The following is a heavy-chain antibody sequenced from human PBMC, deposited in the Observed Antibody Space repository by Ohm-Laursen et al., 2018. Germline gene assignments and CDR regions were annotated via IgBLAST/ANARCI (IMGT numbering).Heavy chain of an antibody. V-gene: IGHV3-9*01. Sequence: SSLRLSCAASGFTFDDYAMHWVRQAPGKGLEWVSGINWNSGDIAYADSVKGRFTISRDNARNSLYLQMNSLRAEDTALYYCARVYGYDGFDIWGQGTMVAVSS. CDR3: ARVYGYDGFDI. CDR1: GFTFDDYA. CDR2: INWNSGDI. J-gene: IGHJ3*02. D-gene: IGHD2-8*02.